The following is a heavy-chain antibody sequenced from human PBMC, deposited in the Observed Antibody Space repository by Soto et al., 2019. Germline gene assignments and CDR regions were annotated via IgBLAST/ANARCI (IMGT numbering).Heavy chain of an antibody. D-gene: IGHD3-9*01. J-gene: IGHJ4*02. CDR2: IIPIFGTA. Sequence: SVKVSCKASGGTFSSYAISWVRQAPGQGLEWMGGIIPIFGTANYAQKFQGRVTITADESTSTAYMELSSLRSEDTAVYYRARVPSYDDILTGYVYFDYWGQGTLVTVSS. CDR1: GGTFSSYA. CDR3: ARVPSYDDILTGYVYFDY. V-gene: IGHV1-69*13.